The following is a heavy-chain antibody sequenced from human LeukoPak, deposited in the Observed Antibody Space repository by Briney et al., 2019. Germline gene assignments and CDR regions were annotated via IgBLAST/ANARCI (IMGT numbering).Heavy chain of an antibody. D-gene: IGHD6-13*01. J-gene: IGHJ4*02. V-gene: IGHV3-74*01. CDR3: ASAAAAADFDY. Sequence: GGSLRLSCAASGFTFSSYWIHWVRQAPGKGLVWVSRINSDGSSTSYADSVKGRFTISRDNAKNTLYLQMNSLRAEDTAVYYCASAAAAADFDYWGQGTLVTVSS. CDR1: GFTFSSYW. CDR2: INSDGSST.